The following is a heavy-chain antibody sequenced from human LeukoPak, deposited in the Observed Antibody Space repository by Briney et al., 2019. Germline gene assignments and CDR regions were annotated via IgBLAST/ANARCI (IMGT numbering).Heavy chain of an antibody. J-gene: IGHJ4*01. V-gene: IGHV1-3*01. D-gene: IGHD6-13*01. CDR3: ARVGSSWYFDY. CDR1: GYTFTSYG. CDR2: INAGNGNT. Sequence: ASVKVSCKASGYTFTSYGISWVRQAPGQRLEWMGWINAGNGNTKYSQKFQGRVTITRDTSASTAYRELSSLRSEDTAVYYCARVGSSWYFDYWGQEPWSPSPQ.